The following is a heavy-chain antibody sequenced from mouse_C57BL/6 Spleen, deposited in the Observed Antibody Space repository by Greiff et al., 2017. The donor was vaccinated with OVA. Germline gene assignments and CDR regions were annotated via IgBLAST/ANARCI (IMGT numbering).Heavy chain of an antibody. D-gene: IGHD2-4*01. V-gene: IGHV1-50*01. CDR3: ARLRNDYVFAY. CDR1: GYTFTSYW. Sequence: QVQLQQPGAELVKPGASVKLSCKASGYTFTSYWMQWVKQRPGQGLEWIGEIDPSDSYTNYNQRFKGKATLTVDTSSSTAYMQLSSLTSEDSAVYYCARLRNDYVFAYWGQGTLVTVSA. CDR2: IDPSDSYT. J-gene: IGHJ3*01.